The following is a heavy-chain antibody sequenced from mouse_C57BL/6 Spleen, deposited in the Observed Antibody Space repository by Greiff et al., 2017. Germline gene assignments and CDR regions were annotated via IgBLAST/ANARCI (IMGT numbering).Heavy chain of an antibody. V-gene: IGHV1-52*01. CDR3: ATLSYAMDY. J-gene: IGHJ4*01. CDR2: IDPSDSGT. Sequence: QVQLQQPGAELVRPGSSVKLSCKASGYTFTSYWMHWVKQRPIQGLEWIGNIDPSDSGTHYNQKFKDKATLTVDKSSSTAYMQLSSLTSEDSAVYYCATLSYAMDYWGQGTSVTVSS. CDR1: GYTFTSYW.